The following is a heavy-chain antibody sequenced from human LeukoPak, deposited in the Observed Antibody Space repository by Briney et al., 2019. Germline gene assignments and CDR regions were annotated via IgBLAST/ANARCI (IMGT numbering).Heavy chain of an antibody. V-gene: IGHV4-34*01. D-gene: IGHD6-6*01. CDR1: GGSFSGYY. J-gene: IGHJ4*02. CDR2: INHSGST. CDR3: ARASIAARVFDY. Sequence: SETLPLTCAVYGGSFSGYYWSWIRQPPGKGLEWIGEINHSGSTNYNPSLKSRVTISVDTSKNQFSLKLSSVTAADTAVYYCARASIAARVFDYWGQGTLVTVSS.